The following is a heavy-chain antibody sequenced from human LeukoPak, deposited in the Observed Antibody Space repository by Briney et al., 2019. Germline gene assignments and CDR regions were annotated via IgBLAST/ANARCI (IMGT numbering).Heavy chain of an antibody. J-gene: IGHJ6*03. CDR1: GYTFTNSD. D-gene: IGHD3-3*01. V-gene: IGHV1-8*03. CDR2: MNPNSGKA. Sequence: ASVKVSCKASGYTFTNSDINWVRQAPGQGLEWMGWMNPNSGKAGYARKFQGGVTFTRNSSISTAYMDLSSLRSEDTAVYYCARGVRFSDFYYYMDVWGQGTTVTVSS. CDR3: ARGVRFSDFYYYMDV.